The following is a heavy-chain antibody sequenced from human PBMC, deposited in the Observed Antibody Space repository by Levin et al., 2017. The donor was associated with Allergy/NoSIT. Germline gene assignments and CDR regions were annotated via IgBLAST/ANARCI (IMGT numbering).Heavy chain of an antibody. CDR2: IKSRSDGGTA. CDR1: GFTFNKAW. D-gene: IGHD2-21*01. J-gene: IGHJ4*02. CDR3: TTTLVASFDY. Sequence: GESLKISCAASGFTFNKAWMTWVRQTPGKGLEWVGRIKSRSDGGTADFAPPVKGRFTISRDDSRNMVSLQMNSLKTEDTAVYYCTTTLVASFDYWGRGTLVTVSS. V-gene: IGHV3-15*01.